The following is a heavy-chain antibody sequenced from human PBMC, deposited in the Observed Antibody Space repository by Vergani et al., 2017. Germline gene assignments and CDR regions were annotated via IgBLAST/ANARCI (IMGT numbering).Heavy chain of an antibody. Sequence: QVQLVQSGAEVRKPGSSVKVPCRASGGTFTTFPISWVRQAPGQGLEWMGRIIPIIERVNCAQKFQGRVTITADRFTHIAYLELSSLRSEDTAIYYCAREKWEGXYGSGSWGHGMDCWVEGTTVTVSS. J-gene: IGHJ6*04. CDR3: AREKWEGXYGSGSWGHGMDC. CDR1: GGTFTTFP. D-gene: IGHD3-10*01. CDR2: IIPIIERV. V-gene: IGHV1-69*04.